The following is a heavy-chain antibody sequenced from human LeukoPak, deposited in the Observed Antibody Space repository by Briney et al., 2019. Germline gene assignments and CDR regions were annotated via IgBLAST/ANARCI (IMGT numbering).Heavy chain of an antibody. D-gene: IGHD4-23*01. J-gene: IGHJ3*02. CDR1: GFTFSSYS. V-gene: IGHV3-23*01. CDR3: AKHDYGGPVI. Sequence: GGSLRLSCAASGFTFSSYSMAWVRQAPGKGLEWVSGINRPPDSTFAADSVKGRFTISRADSKNTLYLQMNSLRVEDTAIYYCAKHDYGGPVIWGQGTMVTVSS. CDR2: INRPPDST.